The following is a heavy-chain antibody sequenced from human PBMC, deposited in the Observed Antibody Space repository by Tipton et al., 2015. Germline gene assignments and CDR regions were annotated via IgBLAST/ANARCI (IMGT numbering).Heavy chain of an antibody. Sequence: TLSLTCTVSGGSVSSGSYYWSWIRQPPGKGLGWIGSISHSGNTYYNPSLKSRVTMSRDTSKNQFSLKLTSVTAADTAVYYCACQDYDSLTRDYQTVDYWGQGTLVTVSS. CDR3: ACQDYDSLTRDYQTVDY. CDR2: ISHSGNT. CDR1: GGSVSSGSYY. D-gene: IGHD3-9*01. V-gene: IGHV4-39*07. J-gene: IGHJ4*02.